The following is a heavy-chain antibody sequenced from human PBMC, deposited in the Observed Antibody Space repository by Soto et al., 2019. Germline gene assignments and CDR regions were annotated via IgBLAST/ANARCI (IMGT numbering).Heavy chain of an antibody. CDR1: GGSFSGYY. Sequence: TXGTLSLSCAVYGGSFSGYYWSWIRQPPGKGLEWIGEINHSVSTNYNPSLKSRVTISVDTSKNQFSLKLSSVTAADTAVYYCASHTYYCSSNSCQLLALYGMDVWGQGTTVTVSS. J-gene: IGHJ6*02. CDR2: INHSVST. CDR3: ASHTYYCSSNSCQLLALYGMDV. V-gene: IGHV4-34*01. D-gene: IGHD2-2*01.